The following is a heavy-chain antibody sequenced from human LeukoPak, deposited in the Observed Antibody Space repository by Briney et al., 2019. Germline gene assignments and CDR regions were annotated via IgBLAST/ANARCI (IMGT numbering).Heavy chain of an antibody. CDR2: ISSSSSYI. CDR3: ARSRDGYTEIDY. J-gene: IGHJ4*02. D-gene: IGHD5-24*01. Sequence: ETLSLTCAVSGGSISSGGYSWSWIRQPPGKGLEWVSSISSSSSYIYYADSVKGRFTISRDNAKNSLYLQMNSLRAEDTAVYYCARSRDGYTEIDYWGQGTLVTVSS. V-gene: IGHV3-21*01. CDR1: GGSISSGGYS.